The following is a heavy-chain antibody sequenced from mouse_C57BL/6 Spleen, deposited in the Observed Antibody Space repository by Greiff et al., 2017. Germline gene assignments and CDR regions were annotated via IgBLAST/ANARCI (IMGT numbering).Heavy chain of an antibody. CDR2: IDPETGGT. CDR3: TRGVYYGNYPFAY. CDR1: GYTFTDYE. V-gene: IGHV1-15*01. Sequence: VQLQQSGAELVRPGASVTLSCKASGYTFTDYEMHWVKQTPVHGLEWIGAIDPETGGTAYNQKFKGKAILTSDKSSSTAYMELRSLTSEDSAVYYCTRGVYYGNYPFAYWGQGTLVTVSA. J-gene: IGHJ3*01. D-gene: IGHD2-1*01.